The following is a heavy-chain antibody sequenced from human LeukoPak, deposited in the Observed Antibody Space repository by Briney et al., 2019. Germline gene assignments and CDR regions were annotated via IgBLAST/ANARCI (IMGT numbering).Heavy chain of an antibody. CDR1: GSIFSSCW. V-gene: IGHV3-74*01. D-gene: IGHD3-16*01. J-gene: IGHJ4*02. CDR3: AKFRGSEKTVIDC. CDR2: INSDGSST. Sequence: GGSLRLSCAASGSIFSSCWMHWVRQAPGKGLVWVSRINSDGSSTSYADSVKGRFTISRDNSKNTVDVQLNSLRAEDTAVYYCAKFRGSEKTVIDCWGQGTLVTVSS.